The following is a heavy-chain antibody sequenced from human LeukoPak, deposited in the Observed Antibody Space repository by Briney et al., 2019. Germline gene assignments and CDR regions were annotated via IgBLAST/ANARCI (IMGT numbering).Heavy chain of an antibody. CDR2: IYSGGST. J-gene: IGHJ4*02. V-gene: IGHV3-66*01. CDR3: ARDGDSSGWYPRYFDY. Sequence: SGGSLRLSCAASGFTVSSNYMSWVRQAPGKGLEWVSVIYSGGSTYYADSVKGRFTISRDNSKNTLYLQMNSLRAEDTAVYYCARDGDSSGWYPRYFDYWGQGTLVTVSS. D-gene: IGHD6-19*01. CDR1: GFTVSSNY.